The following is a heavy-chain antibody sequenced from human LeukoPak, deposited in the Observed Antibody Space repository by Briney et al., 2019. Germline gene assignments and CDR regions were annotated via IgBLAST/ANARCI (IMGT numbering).Heavy chain of an antibody. CDR3: AREGGDCSGGSCSEYFQH. V-gene: IGHV1-18*01. Sequence: ASVKVSCKTSDYTFTSYGITWVRQAPGQGLEWMGWINTYNGNTFYAQKFQGRVTMTRDTSTSTVYMELSSLRSEDTAVYYCAREGGDCSGGSCSEYFQHWGQGTLVTVSS. CDR1: DYTFTSYG. J-gene: IGHJ1*01. D-gene: IGHD2-15*01. CDR2: INTYNGNT.